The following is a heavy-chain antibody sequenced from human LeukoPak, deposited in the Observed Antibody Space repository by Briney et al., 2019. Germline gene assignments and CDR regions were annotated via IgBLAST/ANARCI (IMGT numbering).Heavy chain of an antibody. V-gene: IGHV3-48*03. CDR2: ISSSGSTI. Sequence: GGSLRLSCAASGFTFSSYAMNWVRQAPGKGLEWVSYISSSGSTIYYADSVKGRFTISRDNAKNSLYLQMNSLRAEDTAVYYCARGGHSSSWYDAFDIWGQGTMVTVSS. CDR3: ARGGHSSSWYDAFDI. J-gene: IGHJ3*02. CDR1: GFTFSSYA. D-gene: IGHD6-13*01.